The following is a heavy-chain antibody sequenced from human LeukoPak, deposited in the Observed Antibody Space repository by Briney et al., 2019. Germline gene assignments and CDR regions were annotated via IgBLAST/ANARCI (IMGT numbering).Heavy chain of an antibody. CDR3: ARWYSSGWYFDY. D-gene: IGHD6-19*01. V-gene: IGHV4-39*01. Sequence: SETLSLTCTVSGDSIGSSSYYWGWIRQPPGKGLEWIGSIYYSGSTYYNPSLKSRVTISVDTSKNQFSLKLSSVTAADTAVYYCARWYSSGWYFDYWGQGTLVTVSS. CDR1: GDSIGSSSYY. J-gene: IGHJ4*02. CDR2: IYYSGST.